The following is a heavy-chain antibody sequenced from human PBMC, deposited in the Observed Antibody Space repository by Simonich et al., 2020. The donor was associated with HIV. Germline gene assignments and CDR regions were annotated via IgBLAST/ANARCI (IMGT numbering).Heavy chain of an antibody. CDR2: NNHSGRT. V-gene: IGHV4-34*01. D-gene: IGHD4-17*01. Sequence: QVQLQQWGAGLLKPSETLSLTCAVYGGSFSGYYWSWIRQPPGKGLEWIGENNHSGRTNYNPSLKRRVTISVDTSKNQFSLKLSSVTAADTAVYYCARRHPTTVTTPYFDYWGQGTLVTVSS. CDR3: ARRHPTTVTTPYFDY. J-gene: IGHJ4*02. CDR1: GGSFSGYY.